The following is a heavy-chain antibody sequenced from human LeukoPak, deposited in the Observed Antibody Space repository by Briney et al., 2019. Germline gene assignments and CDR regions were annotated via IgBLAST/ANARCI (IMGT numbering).Heavy chain of an antibody. CDR2: ISSSSSYI. CDR1: GFTFSSYS. CDR3: ARNDILTGNDQCDP. J-gene: IGHJ5*02. Sequence: GGSLRLSWAASGFTFSSYSMNWVRQAPGKGLEWVSSISSSSSYIYYADSVKGRFTISRDNAKNSLYLQMNSLRAEDTAVYYCARNDILTGNDQCDPWGQGTLVVVSS. V-gene: IGHV3-21*01. D-gene: IGHD3-9*01.